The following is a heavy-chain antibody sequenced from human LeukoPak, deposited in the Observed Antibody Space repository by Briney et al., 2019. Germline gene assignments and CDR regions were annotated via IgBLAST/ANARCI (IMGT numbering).Heavy chain of an antibody. CDR3: ARARGYSYGRFDY. CDR1: GGSFSGYY. V-gene: IGHV4-34*01. D-gene: IGHD5-18*01. J-gene: IGHJ4*02. CDR2: INHSGST. Sequence: PSETLSLTCAVYGGSFSGYYWSWIRQPPGKGLEWIGEINHSGSTNYNPSLKSRVTISVDTSKNQFSLKLSSVTAADTAVCYCARARGYSYGRFDYWGQGTLVTVSS.